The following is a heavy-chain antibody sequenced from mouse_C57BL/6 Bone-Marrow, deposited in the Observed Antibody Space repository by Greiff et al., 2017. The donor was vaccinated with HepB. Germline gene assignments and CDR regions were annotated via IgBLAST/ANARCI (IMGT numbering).Heavy chain of an antibody. V-gene: IGHV1-50*01. CDR1: GYTFTSYW. CDR3: ARLYYGSSYGYFDV. Sequence: QVQLQQPGAELVKPGASVKLSCKASGYTFTSYWMQWVKQRPGQGLEWIGEIDPSDSYTNYNQKFKGKATLTVDTSSSTAYMQLRSLTSEDSAVYYCARLYYGSSYGYFDVWGTGTTVTVSS. CDR2: IDPSDSYT. D-gene: IGHD1-1*01. J-gene: IGHJ1*03.